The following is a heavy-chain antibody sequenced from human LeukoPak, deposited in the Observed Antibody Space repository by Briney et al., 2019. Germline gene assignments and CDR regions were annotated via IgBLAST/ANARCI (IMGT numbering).Heavy chain of an antibody. V-gene: IGHV3-74*01. D-gene: IGHD3-22*01. CDR1: GFTFSSYW. J-gene: IGHJ4*02. Sequence: GGSLRLSCAASGFTFSSYWMHWVRQAPGKGLVWVSRINSDGSSTSYAGSVKGRFTISRDNAKNTLYPQMNSLRAEDTAVYYCARPRYYYDSSGYGRAGYWGQGTLVTVSS. CDR2: INSDGSST. CDR3: ARPRYYYDSSGYGRAGY.